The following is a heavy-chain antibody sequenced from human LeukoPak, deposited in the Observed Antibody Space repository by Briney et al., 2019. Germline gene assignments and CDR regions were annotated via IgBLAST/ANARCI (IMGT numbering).Heavy chain of an antibody. Sequence: PGGSLRLSCAASGFTFSHYWMSWVRQAPGKGLEWVANIKEDVSEKHYVDSVKGRFTISRDNAKSSLYLQMNSLRAEDTAVYYCANHLACGSTSCPPFDDWGQGTLVTVSS. CDR1: GFTFSHYW. D-gene: IGHD2-2*01. V-gene: IGHV3-7*01. CDR2: IKEDVSEK. CDR3: ANHLACGSTSCPPFDD. J-gene: IGHJ4*02.